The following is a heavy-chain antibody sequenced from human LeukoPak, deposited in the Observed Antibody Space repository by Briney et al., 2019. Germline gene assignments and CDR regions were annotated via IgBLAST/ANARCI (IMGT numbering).Heavy chain of an antibody. D-gene: IGHD5-18*01. J-gene: IGHJ4*02. CDR2: ISSSSSTI. CDR3: ASFGTAMVLRVDY. Sequence: PGGSLRLSCAASGFTFSSYSMNWVRQAPGKGLEWVSYISSSSSTIYYADSVKGRFTISRDNAKNSLYLQMNSLRAEDTAVYYCASFGTAMVLRVDYWGQGTLVTVSS. V-gene: IGHV3-48*01. CDR1: GFTFSSYS.